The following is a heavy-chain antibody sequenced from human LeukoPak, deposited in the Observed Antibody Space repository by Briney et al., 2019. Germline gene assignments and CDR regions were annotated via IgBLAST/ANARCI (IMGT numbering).Heavy chain of an antibody. CDR3: VRRFDC. Sequence: TGGSLRLSCAASGFTLSTYDMNWVRQAPGKGLEWVSYISGDRNTIYYANSVKGRFTLSRDNGKNSLYLQMDSLRVEDTAIYYCVRRFDCWGQGTLVTVSS. J-gene: IGHJ4*02. CDR1: GFTLSTYD. V-gene: IGHV3-48*01. CDR2: ISGDRNTI.